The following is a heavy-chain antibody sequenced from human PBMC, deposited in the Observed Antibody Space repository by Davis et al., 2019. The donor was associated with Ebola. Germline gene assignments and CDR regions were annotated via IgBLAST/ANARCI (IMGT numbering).Heavy chain of an antibody. CDR2: ISSSSSYI. J-gene: IGHJ5*02. V-gene: IGHV3-21*01. CDR1: GFTFSSYS. D-gene: IGHD6-19*01. Sequence: GGSLRLSCAASGFTFSSYSMNWVRQAPGKGLEWVSSISSSSSYIYYADPVKGRFTISRDNAKNSLYLQMNSLRDEDTAVYYCARTGYSSGWYPGWFDPWGQGTLVTVSS. CDR3: ARTGYSSGWYPGWFDP.